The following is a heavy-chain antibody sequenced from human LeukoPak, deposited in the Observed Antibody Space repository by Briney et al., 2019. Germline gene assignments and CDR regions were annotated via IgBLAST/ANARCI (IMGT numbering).Heavy chain of an antibody. D-gene: IGHD1-7*01. J-gene: IGHJ4*02. CDR2: IKSKTDGGTT. CDR3: TTDSSGNYRARLFDY. CDR1: GFTFSNAW. Sequence: GGSLRLYCAASGFTFSNAWMSWVRQAPGKGLEWVGRIKSKTDGGTTDYAAPVKGRFTISRDDSKNMLYLQINSLKTEDTAVYHCTTDSSGNYRARLFDYWGQGTLVTVSS. V-gene: IGHV3-15*01.